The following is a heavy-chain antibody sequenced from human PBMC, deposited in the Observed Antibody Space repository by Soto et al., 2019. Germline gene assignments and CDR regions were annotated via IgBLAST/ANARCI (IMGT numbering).Heavy chain of an antibody. CDR3: ARASRDGSGTNYFDC. Sequence: QVQLQESGPGLVEPSQTLSLTCTVSGASISSGGYYWTWIRQHPGKGLEWIGYIYYTETTFYSPSLKSRLTLSVDTSKNQFSLKLSFVTAADTAVYYCARASRDGSGTNYFDCWGQGTLVTVSS. D-gene: IGHD3-10*01. CDR1: GASISSGGYY. CDR2: IYYTETT. J-gene: IGHJ4*02. V-gene: IGHV4-31*03.